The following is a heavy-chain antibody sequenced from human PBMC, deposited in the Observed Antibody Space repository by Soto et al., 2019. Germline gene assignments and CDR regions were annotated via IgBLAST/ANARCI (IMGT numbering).Heavy chain of an antibody. D-gene: IGHD3-22*01. Sequence: GASVKVSCKASGYTFTSYGISWVRQAPGQGLEWMGWISAYNSNTNYAQKLQGRVTMTTDTSTSTAYMELRSLRSDDTAVYYCARIQVGPYYYDSSGYYGPPVDPWGQGTLVTVSS. CDR3: ARIQVGPYYYDSSGYYGPPVDP. V-gene: IGHV1-18*01. CDR2: ISAYNSNT. CDR1: GYTFTSYG. J-gene: IGHJ5*02.